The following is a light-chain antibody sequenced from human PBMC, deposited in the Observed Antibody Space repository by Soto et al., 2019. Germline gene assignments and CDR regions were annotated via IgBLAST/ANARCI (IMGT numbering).Light chain of an antibody. CDR3: SSYTSSRTLV. CDR2: EVR. CDR1: SSDVGGYNY. J-gene: IGLJ1*01. Sequence: QSALTQPASVSGSPGHSITISCTGTSSDVGGYNYVSWYQQHPGKAPKLLIFEVRNRPLGVSNRFSGSKSGNTASLTISGLQAEDEADYYCSSYTSSRTLVFGAGTSSPS. V-gene: IGLV2-14*01.